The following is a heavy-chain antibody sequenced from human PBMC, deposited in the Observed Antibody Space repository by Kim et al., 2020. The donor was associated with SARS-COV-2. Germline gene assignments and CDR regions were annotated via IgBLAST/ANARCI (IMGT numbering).Heavy chain of an antibody. Sequence: GGSLRLSCAASGFTFSSYGMHWVRQAPGKGLEWVAVISYDGSNKYYADSVKGRFTISRDNSKNTLYLQMNSLRAEDTAVYYCAKDRVAVGWFDPWGQGTLVTVSS. CDR3: AKDRVAVGWFDP. CDR2: ISYDGSNK. CDR1: GFTFSSYG. J-gene: IGHJ5*02. V-gene: IGHV3-30*18. D-gene: IGHD6-13*01.